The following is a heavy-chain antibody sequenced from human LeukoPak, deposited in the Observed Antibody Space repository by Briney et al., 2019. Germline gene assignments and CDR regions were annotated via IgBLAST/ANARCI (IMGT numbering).Heavy chain of an antibody. D-gene: IGHD6-13*01. Sequence: GRSLRLSCAASGFTFSTCGMHWVRQAPGKGLEWVALIWYDGGNKFYADSVKGRFTISRDNSKNTLSLQMNSLRGEDTAVYYCARGCSSTWSTFDYWGQGTLVTVSS. CDR2: IWYDGGNK. V-gene: IGHV3-33*01. J-gene: IGHJ4*02. CDR3: ARGCSSTWSTFDY. CDR1: GFTFSTCG.